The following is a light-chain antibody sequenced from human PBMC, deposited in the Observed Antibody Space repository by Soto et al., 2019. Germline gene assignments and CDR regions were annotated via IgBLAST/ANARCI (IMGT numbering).Light chain of an antibody. CDR3: QQYGSSPPT. CDR1: QSVSSNY. CDR2: GAS. J-gene: IGKJ1*01. V-gene: IGKV3-20*01. Sequence: EIVLTQSPGTLSLSPGERATLSCRASQSVSSNYLAWYRRTPGQAPMLLIYGASNTATDLPGRFSGSGSGTDFTLTITRLEPEDFAVYYCQQYGSSPPTFGPGTRVEIK.